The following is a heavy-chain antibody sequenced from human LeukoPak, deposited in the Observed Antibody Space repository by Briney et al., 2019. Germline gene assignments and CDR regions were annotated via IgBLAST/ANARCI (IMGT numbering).Heavy chain of an antibody. V-gene: IGHV3-30-3*01. CDR2: ISYDGSNK. Sequence: GGSLRLSCAASGFTFSSYAMHWVRQAPGKGLEWVAVISYDGSNKYYADSVKGRFTISRDNSKNMLYLQMNSLRAEDTAVYYCARSGSSPYFDYWGQGTLVTVSS. CDR3: ARSGSSPYFDY. CDR1: GFTFSSYA. J-gene: IGHJ4*02. D-gene: IGHD1-26*01.